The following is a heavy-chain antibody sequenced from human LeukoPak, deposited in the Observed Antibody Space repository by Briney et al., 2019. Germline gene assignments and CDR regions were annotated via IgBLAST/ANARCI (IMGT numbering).Heavy chain of an antibody. J-gene: IGHJ4*02. CDR2: VFHDGST. CDR1: DYSIIANAYY. Sequence: SSETLSLTCTVSDYSIIANAYYWGWIRQPPGRGLEWIGSVFHDGSTYYNPSLRSRVTISVDTSKNQISLRLSSVTAADTAVYYCARGKVIWRNGGSSWLDYWGQGTLVTVSS. D-gene: IGHD6-13*01. V-gene: IGHV4-38-2*02. CDR3: ARGKVIWRNGGSSWLDY.